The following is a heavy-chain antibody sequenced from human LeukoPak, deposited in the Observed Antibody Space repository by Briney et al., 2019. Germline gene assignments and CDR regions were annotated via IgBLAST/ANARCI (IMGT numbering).Heavy chain of an antibody. CDR1: GGTIRSYY. Sequence: PSETLSLTCTVSGGTIRSYYWSWIRQPPGKGLEWIGYIYYSGSTNYNPSLKSRVTISVDTSKNQFSLKLSSVTAADTAVYYCARHGVKVGATKAIDYWGQGTLVTVSS. V-gene: IGHV4-59*08. CDR3: ARHGVKVGATKAIDY. J-gene: IGHJ4*02. D-gene: IGHD1-26*01. CDR2: IYYSGST.